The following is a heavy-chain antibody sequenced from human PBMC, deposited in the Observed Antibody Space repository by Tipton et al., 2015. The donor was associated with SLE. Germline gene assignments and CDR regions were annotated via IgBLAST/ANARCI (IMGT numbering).Heavy chain of an antibody. V-gene: IGHV4-61*09. CDR1: GGSISSDGYY. CDR2: IYTSGST. Sequence: TLSLTCSVSGGSISSDGYYWSWIRQHPGKGLEWIGYIYTSGSTNYNPSLKSRVTISVDTSKNQFSLKLSSVTAADTAVYYCARVVVVAATPYWYFDLWGRGTLVTVSS. J-gene: IGHJ2*01. D-gene: IGHD2-15*01. CDR3: ARVVVVAATPYWYFDL.